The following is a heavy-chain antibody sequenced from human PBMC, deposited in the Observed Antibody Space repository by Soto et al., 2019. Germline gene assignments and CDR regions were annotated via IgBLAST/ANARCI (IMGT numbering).Heavy chain of an antibody. CDR3: ARGRYCSGGSCYSGFDP. Sequence: SETLSLTCAVYGGSFSGYYWSWIRQPPGKGLEWIGEINHSGSTNYNPSLKSRVTISVDTSKNQFSLKLSSVTAADTAVYYCARGRYCSGGSCYSGFDPWGQGTLVTVSS. CDR1: GGSFSGYY. V-gene: IGHV4-34*01. J-gene: IGHJ5*02. CDR2: INHSGST. D-gene: IGHD2-15*01.